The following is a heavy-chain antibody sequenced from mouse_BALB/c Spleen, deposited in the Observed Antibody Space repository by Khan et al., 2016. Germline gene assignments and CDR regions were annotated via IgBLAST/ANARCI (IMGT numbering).Heavy chain of an antibody. J-gene: IGHJ4*01. V-gene: IGHV5-17*02. CDR3: ARNGARNSYAMDY. CDR2: ISSGSSTI. CDR1: GFTFSSFG. Sequence: EVELVESGGGLVQPGGSRKLSCAASGFTFSSFGMHWVRQAPEKGLEWVAYISSGSSTIYYADTVKGRFTISRDNPKNTLFLQMTSLRSEDSAMYYSARNGARNSYAMDYWGQGTSVTVSS.